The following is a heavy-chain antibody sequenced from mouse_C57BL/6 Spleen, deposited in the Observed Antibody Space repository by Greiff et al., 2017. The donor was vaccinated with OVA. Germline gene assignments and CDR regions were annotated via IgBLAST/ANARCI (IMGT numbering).Heavy chain of an antibody. J-gene: IGHJ3*01. CDR1: GYSITSGYY. CDR2: ISYDGSN. V-gene: IGHV3-6*01. D-gene: IGHD4-1*01. Sequence: EVKLVESGPGLVKPSQSLSLTCSVTGYSITSGYYWNWIRQFPGNKLEWMGYISYDGSNNYNPSLKNRISITRDTSKNQFFLKLNSVTTEDTATYYCARDRLGRFAYWGQGTLVTVSA. CDR3: ARDRLGRFAY.